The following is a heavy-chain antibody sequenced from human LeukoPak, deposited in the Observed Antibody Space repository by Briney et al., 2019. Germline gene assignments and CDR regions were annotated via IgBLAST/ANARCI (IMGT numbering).Heavy chain of an antibody. CDR3: ARESDRIGFDFDY. V-gene: IGHV4-30-4*08. Sequence: PSETLSLTCTVSGGSISSGDYYWSWIRQPPGKGLEWIGYIYYSGSTYYNPSLKSRVTISVDTSKNQFSLHLNSVTPEDTAVYYCARESDRIGFDFDYWGQGTLVTVSS. CDR1: GGSISSGDYY. J-gene: IGHJ4*02. CDR2: IYYSGST. D-gene: IGHD6-19*01.